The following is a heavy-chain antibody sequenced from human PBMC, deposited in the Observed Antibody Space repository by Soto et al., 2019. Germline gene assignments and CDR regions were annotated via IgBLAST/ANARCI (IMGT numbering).Heavy chain of an antibody. V-gene: IGHV4-30-4*01. CDR1: GGSISSGDYY. CDR2: IYYSGST. Sequence: SETLSLTCTVSGGSISSGDYYWSWIRQPPGKGLEWIGYIYYSGSTYYNPSLKSRVTISVDTSKNQFSLKLSSVTAADTAVYYSARTSGSCSSTSCYILDYGGQGTLVAVSS. J-gene: IGHJ4*02. D-gene: IGHD2-2*02. CDR3: ARTSGSCSSTSCYILDY.